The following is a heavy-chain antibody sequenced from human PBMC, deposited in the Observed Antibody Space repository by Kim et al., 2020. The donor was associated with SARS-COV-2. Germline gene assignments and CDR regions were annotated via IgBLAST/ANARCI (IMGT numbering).Heavy chain of an antibody. CDR3: AHRQQLPPFDY. V-gene: IGHV2-5*01. J-gene: IGHJ4*02. Sequence: RYSPSLKSRLTITKDTSKNQVVLTMTNMDPVDTATYYCAHRQQLPPFDYWGQGTLVTVSS. D-gene: IGHD6-13*01.